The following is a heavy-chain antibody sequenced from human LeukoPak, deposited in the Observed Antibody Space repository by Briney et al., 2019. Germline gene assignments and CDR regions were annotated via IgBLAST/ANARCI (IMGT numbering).Heavy chain of an antibody. Sequence: GGSLRLSCAAAGFTFNTYAICWVRQAPGKGLEWVSGICGSGGCTYYADSVKGRFTISRDNSKNTVYLQMNSLTVDDTAVYYCAKTTVGYSSGRFPGWPADCWGQGTLVTVSS. CDR2: ICGSGGCT. V-gene: IGHV3-23*01. J-gene: IGHJ4*02. D-gene: IGHD6-19*01. CDR3: AKTTVGYSSGRFPGWPADC. CDR1: GFTFNTYA.